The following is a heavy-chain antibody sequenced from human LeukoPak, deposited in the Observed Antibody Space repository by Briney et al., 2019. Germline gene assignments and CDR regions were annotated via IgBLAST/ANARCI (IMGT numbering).Heavy chain of an antibody. D-gene: IGHD6-13*01. V-gene: IGHV3-23*01. CDR2: IRGSGDIT. J-gene: IGHJ4*02. CDR3: AKDRYSSSWSGEFDY. Sequence: GGSLRLTCAASGFTFSSYAMHWVRQAPGKGLEWVSGIRGSGDITFYADSVKGRFTISRDNSKNTLYLQMNSLRAEDTAVYYCAKDRYSSSWSGEFDYWGQGTLVTVSS. CDR1: GFTFSSYA.